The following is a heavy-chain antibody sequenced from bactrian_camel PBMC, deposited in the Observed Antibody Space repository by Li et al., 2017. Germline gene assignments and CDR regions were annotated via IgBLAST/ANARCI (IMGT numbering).Heavy chain of an antibody. D-gene: IGHD1*01. Sequence: HVQLVESGGGSVETGGSLTLSCTGSGISLSSAFCVGWFRQAPGKKREGVARIATGSGNTYYADSVKGRFTVSGDRTDNTVYLHLDNLKIEDSAMYYCARGGPNWYDFAHWGQGTQVTVS. CDR2: IATGSGNT. CDR1: GISLSSAFC. J-gene: IGHJ4*01. V-gene: IGHV3S54*01. CDR3: ARGGPNWYDFAH.